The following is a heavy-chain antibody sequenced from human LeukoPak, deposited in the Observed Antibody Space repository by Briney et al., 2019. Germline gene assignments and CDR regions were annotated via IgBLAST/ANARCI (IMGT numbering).Heavy chain of an antibody. V-gene: IGHV3-30*04. Sequence: PGGSLRLSCAASGFTFRSSAMHWVRQAPGKGLQWVALLSYDGSTEYHADSVKGRFTISRDTSKNTLYLQMNSLRAEDTAVYYCARALWVGGYFDYWGQGTRVTVSS. CDR2: LSYDGSTE. D-gene: IGHD3-10*01. CDR3: ARALWVGGYFDY. CDR1: GFTFRSSA. J-gene: IGHJ4*02.